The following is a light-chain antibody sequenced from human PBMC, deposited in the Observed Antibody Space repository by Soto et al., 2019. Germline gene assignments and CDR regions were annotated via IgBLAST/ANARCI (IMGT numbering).Light chain of an antibody. CDR1: QSIGSN. V-gene: IGKV3-15*01. CDR3: QQYNDWPPLT. CDR2: GAS. Sequence: EIVMTQSPVTLSVSPGERATLSCRASQSIGSNLAWYQQKPGQAPKNLIYGASTRATGIPARFSGSGSGTEVPLPLSRLQAEDFAIYYCQQYNDWPPLTFGGGTTVEI. J-gene: IGKJ4*01.